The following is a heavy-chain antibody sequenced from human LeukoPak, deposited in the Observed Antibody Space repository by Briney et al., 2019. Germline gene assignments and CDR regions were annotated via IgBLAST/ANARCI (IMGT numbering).Heavy chain of an antibody. V-gene: IGHV3-7*01. CDR2: IEQDGSEK. J-gene: IGHJ4*02. D-gene: IGHD3-10*01. Sequence: GGSLRLSCAASGFTFSSYWMSWVRQAPGKGLEWVANIEQDGSEKYYVDSVKGRFTISRDNAKNSLYLQMNSLRAEDTAVYYCARDFRITYYYGSGSYYLDYWGQGTLVTVSS. CDR3: ARDFRITYYYGSGSYYLDY. CDR1: GFTFSSYW.